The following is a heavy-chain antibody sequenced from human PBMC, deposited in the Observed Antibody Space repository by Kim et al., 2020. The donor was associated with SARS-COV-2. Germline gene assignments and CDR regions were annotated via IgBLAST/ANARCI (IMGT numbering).Heavy chain of an antibody. V-gene: IGHV3-23*01. CDR1: GFTFSSYA. Sequence: GGSLRLSCAASGFTFSSYAMSWVRQAPGKGLEWVSAISGSGGSTYYADSVKGRFTISRDNSKNTLYLQMNSLRAEDTAVYYCARQEYYYYGMDVWGQGTTVTVSS. CDR3: ARQEYYYYGMDV. J-gene: IGHJ6*02. CDR2: ISGSGGST.